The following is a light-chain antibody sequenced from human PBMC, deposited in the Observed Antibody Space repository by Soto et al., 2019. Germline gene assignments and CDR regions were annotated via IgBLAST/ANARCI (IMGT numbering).Light chain of an antibody. CDR1: QSISVW. CDR2: KAS. CDR3: QQYHSLSRT. J-gene: IGKJ1*01. V-gene: IGKV1-5*03. Sequence: DIQMTQSPSTLSASVGGRVTITCRASQSISVWLAWYQQKPGKAPKPLIYKASSLESGVPSRFSGSGSGTEFTLTISSLQPDDFATYFCQQYHSLSRTFGPGTRVEIK.